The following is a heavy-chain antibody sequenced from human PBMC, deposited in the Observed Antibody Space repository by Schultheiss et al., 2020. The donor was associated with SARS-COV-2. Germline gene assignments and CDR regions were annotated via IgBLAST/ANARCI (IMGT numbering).Heavy chain of an antibody. Sequence: GGSLRLSCAASGFTFSSYGMHWVRQAPGKGLEWVAVISYDGSNKYYADSVKGRFTISRDNSRNTLYLQMNSLRAEDTAVYYCARDGTSAEWLRFGYYYYYGMDVWGQGTTVTVSS. J-gene: IGHJ6*02. CDR1: GFTFSSYG. CDR3: ARDGTSAEWLRFGYYYYYGMDV. V-gene: IGHV3-30*03. CDR2: ISYDGSNK. D-gene: IGHD5-12*01.